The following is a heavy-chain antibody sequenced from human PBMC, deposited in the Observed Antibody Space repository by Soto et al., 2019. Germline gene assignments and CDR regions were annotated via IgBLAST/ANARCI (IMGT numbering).Heavy chain of an antibody. D-gene: IGHD5-12*01. CDR2: IYSGGST. CDR1: GFTVSSNY. V-gene: IGHV3-53*01. Sequence: GGSLRLSCAASGFTVSSNYMSWVRQAPGKGLEWVSVIYSGGSTYYADSVKGRFTISRDNSKNTRYLQMNSLRAEDTAVYYCARVGGYDDGHYYYYYGMDVWGQGTTVTSP. J-gene: IGHJ6*02. CDR3: ARVGGYDDGHYYYYYGMDV.